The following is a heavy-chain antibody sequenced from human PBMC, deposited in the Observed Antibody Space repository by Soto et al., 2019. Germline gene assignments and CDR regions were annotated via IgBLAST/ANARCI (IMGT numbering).Heavy chain of an antibody. V-gene: IGHV3-23*01. CDR2: ITGSGGAT. J-gene: IGHJ4*02. Sequence: EVQLLESGGGLVQPGGSLRLSCAASGFTFSTYAMSWVRQAPGRGLDWVSTITGSGGATYYADSVKGRFTISRDNSKNTLYLQMNSLRAEDTAVYFCAGQYSSPSGPFDSWGQGTLVTVSS. CDR1: GFTFSTYA. D-gene: IGHD6-6*01. CDR3: AGQYSSPSGPFDS.